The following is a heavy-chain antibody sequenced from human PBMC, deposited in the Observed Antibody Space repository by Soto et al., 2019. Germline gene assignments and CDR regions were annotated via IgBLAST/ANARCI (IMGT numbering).Heavy chain of an antibody. CDR2: IYSGGNT. J-gene: IGHJ2*01. V-gene: IGHV3-53*02. D-gene: IGHD4-17*01. CDR1: GFTVSSNY. CDR3: ARDGQSGDYGLGYFDL. Sequence: EVQLVETGGGLIHPGGSLRLSCAASGFTVSSNYMSWVRQAPGKGLEWVSVIYSGGNTYYADSVKGRFTISRDNAKNSLYMQMNSLRAEDTAVYYCARDGQSGDYGLGYFDLWGRGTLVTVSS.